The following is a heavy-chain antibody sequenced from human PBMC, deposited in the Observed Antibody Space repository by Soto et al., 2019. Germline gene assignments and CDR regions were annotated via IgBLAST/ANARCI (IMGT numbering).Heavy chain of an antibody. CDR3: ARGAVAGTRVDYYYYGMDV. CDR2: INPNSGGT. V-gene: IGHV1-2*02. D-gene: IGHD6-19*01. Sequence: GASVKVSCKASGYTFTGYYMHWVRQAPGQGLEWMGWINPNSGGTNYAQKFQGRVTMTRDTSISTAYMELSRLRSDDTAVYYCARGAVAGTRVDYYYYGMDVWGQGTTVTVSS. CDR1: GYTFTGYY. J-gene: IGHJ6*02.